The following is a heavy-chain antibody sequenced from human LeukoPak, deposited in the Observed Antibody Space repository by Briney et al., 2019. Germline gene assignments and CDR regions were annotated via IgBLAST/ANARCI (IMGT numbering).Heavy chain of an antibody. Sequence: GGSLRLSCAASGFTFSSYGMHWVRQAPGKGLEWVAFIRYDGSNKYYADSVKGRFTISRDNAKNSLYLQMNGPRAEDTAVYYCATRIVASGTKYFQHWGQGTLVTVSS. CDR1: GFTFSSYG. D-gene: IGHD1-26*01. CDR2: IRYDGSNK. V-gene: IGHV3-30*02. J-gene: IGHJ1*01. CDR3: ATRIVASGTKYFQH.